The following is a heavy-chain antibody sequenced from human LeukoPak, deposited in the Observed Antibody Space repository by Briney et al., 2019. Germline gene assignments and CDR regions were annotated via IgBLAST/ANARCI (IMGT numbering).Heavy chain of an antibody. D-gene: IGHD6-13*01. CDR3: AKGGSSSLSYNWFDP. Sequence: GGPLRLSCAASGFTFSSYAMSWVRQAPGKGLEWVSAISGSGGSTYYADSVKGRFTISRDNSKNTLYLQMNSLRAEDTAVYYCAKGGSSSLSYNWFDPWGQGTLVTVSS. CDR2: ISGSGGST. CDR1: GFTFSSYA. V-gene: IGHV3-23*01. J-gene: IGHJ5*02.